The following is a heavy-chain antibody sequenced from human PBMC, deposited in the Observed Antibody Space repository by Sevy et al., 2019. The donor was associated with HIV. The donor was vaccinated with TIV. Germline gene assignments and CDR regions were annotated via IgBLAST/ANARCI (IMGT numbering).Heavy chain of an antibody. CDR2: ISYDGSNK. CDR1: GFTFSSYA. Sequence: GGSLRLSCAASGFTFSSYAMHWVRQAPGKGLEWVAVISYDGSNKYYADSVKGRFTISRDNSKNTLYLQMNNLRAEDTAVYYCASSIPAAAYYYYYGMDVWGQGTTVTVSS. CDR3: ASSIPAAAYYYYYGMDV. J-gene: IGHJ6*02. D-gene: IGHD2-2*01. V-gene: IGHV3-30*04.